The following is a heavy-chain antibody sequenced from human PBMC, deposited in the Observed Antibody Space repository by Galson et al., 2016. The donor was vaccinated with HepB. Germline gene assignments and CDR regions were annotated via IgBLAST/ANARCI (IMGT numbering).Heavy chain of an antibody. V-gene: IGHV1-46*01. CDR3: ARENDAMDV. Sequence: SVKVSCKASGYTFRSHYIHWVRQAPGQGLEWMGIINPTSDRTNYADKFQGRVTLTKDPSTSTVYMDLRNLRFADTAVYYCARENDAMDVWGQGTTVTVSS. CDR2: INPTSDRT. J-gene: IGHJ6*02. CDR1: GYTFRSHY.